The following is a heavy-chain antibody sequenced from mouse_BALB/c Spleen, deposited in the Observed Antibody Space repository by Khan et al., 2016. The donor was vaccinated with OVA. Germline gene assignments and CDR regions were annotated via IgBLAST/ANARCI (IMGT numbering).Heavy chain of an antibody. CDR2: ISYSGVT. V-gene: IGHV3-2*02. D-gene: IGHD1-1*01. J-gene: IGHJ2*01. CDR3: ARGNYYGYYFDY. Sequence: EVQLLETGPGLVKPSQSLSLTCTVTGYSITSGYAWNWIRQLPGNKLEWMGYISYSGVTSYTPSLKSRISITRDTSKNPFFLQLNSVTTEDTATYYCARGNYYGYYFDYWGQGTTLTVSA. CDR1: GYSITSGYA.